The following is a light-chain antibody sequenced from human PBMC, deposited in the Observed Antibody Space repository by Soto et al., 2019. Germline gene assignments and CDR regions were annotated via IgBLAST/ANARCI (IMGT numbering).Light chain of an antibody. CDR3: QHYARTFWT. J-gene: IGKJ1*01. CDR1: QSVSSSF. V-gene: IGKV3-20*01. CDR2: GAS. Sequence: EIVLTQSPGTLSLSPGERATLSCRVSQSVSSSFLAWYQQKPGQAPRLVIYGASSRPTGIPDRFSGSGSGTDFTLTICRLEPEDVAVYYCQHYARTFWTFGQGIKVDIK.